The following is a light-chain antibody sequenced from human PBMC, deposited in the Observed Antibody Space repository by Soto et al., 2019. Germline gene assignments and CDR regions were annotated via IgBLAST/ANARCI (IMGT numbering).Light chain of an antibody. V-gene: IGKV3-20*01. CDR3: HQYGTLPYA. J-gene: IGKJ2*01. CDR2: GAS. CDR1: QRVSSNF. Sequence: IALTQSPGTLSLSPGERATLSCRASQRVSSNFVAWYQHKPGEAPRLLIQGASIMATGTPDRFSGSGSGTDFTLTIRRLEPEDFAVYCCHQYGTLPYAFGQGTQLQIK.